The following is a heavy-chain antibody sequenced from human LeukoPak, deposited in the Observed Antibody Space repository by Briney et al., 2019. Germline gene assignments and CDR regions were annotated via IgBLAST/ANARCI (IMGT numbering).Heavy chain of an antibody. D-gene: IGHD6-19*01. Sequence: PGGSLRLSCAASGFTLSSYDMHWVRQAPGKGLEWVGDISYDGRNKFYADSGKGRFAISRDNSKNTLYLQMNSLRAEDKAVYYCARVRITDSSGWYGWGFDYWGQGTLVTVSS. CDR3: ARVRITDSSGWYGWGFDY. J-gene: IGHJ4*02. CDR2: ISYDGRNK. V-gene: IGHV3-30*03. CDR1: GFTLSSYD.